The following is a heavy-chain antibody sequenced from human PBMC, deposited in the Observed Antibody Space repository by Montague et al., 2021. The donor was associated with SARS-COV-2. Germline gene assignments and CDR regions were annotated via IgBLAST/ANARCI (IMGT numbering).Heavy chain of an antibody. CDR2: IYYSGST. D-gene: IGHD3-3*01. J-gene: IGHJ6*02. CDR3: ARHPGHITIFGVVTRYGMDV. Sequence: SETLSLTCTVSGDSVSSGSYYWSWIRQPPGKGLEWIGYIYYSGSTNYNPSLKSRVTISVDTSKNQFSLKLSSVTAADTAVYYCARHPGHITIFGVVTRYGMDVWGQGTTVTVSS. V-gene: IGHV4-61*01. CDR1: GDSVSSGSYY.